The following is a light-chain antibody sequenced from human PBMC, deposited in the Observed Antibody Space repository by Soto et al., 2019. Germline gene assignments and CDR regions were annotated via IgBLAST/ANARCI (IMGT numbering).Light chain of an antibody. V-gene: IGLV2-14*01. CDR3: SSYTSRSTYVV. CDR2: EVS. Sequence: QSVLTQPASVSGSPGQSITISCTGTSSDVGGYNYVSWYQQHPGKAPKLMIYEVSNRPSGVSNRFSGSKSGNTASLTISGLQAGDAADYYSSSYTSRSTYVVSGGGTNLTAL. CDR1: SSDVGGYNY. J-gene: IGLJ2*01.